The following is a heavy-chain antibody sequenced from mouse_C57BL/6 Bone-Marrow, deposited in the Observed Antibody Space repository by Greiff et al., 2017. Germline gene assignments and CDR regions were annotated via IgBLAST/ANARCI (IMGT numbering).Heavy chain of an antibody. CDR1: GYTFTSYW. J-gene: IGHJ3*01. D-gene: IGHD1-1*01. Sequence: VQLQQPGAELVMPGASVKLSCKASGYTFTSYWMHWVKQRPGQGLEWIGEIDPSDSYTNYNQKFKGKSTLTVDKSSSTAYMQLSSLTSEDSAVYYCARWIHGSSYPFAYWGQGTLVTVSA. CDR3: ARWIHGSSYPFAY. CDR2: IDPSDSYT. V-gene: IGHV1-69*01.